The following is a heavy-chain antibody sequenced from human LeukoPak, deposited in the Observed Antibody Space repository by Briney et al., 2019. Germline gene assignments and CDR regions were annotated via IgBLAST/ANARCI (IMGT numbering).Heavy chain of an antibody. CDR3: ARDRVRRPLGHRITMIAFYFDY. D-gene: IGHD3-22*01. J-gene: IGHJ4*02. CDR1: GYTFTSYY. Sequence: ASVKVSCKASGYTFTSYYMHWVRQAPGQGLEWMGIINPSGGSTSYAQKFQGRVTMTRDMSTGTVYMELSSLRSEDTAVYYCARDRVRRPLGHRITMIAFYFDYWGQGTLVTVSS. V-gene: IGHV1-46*01. CDR2: INPSGGST.